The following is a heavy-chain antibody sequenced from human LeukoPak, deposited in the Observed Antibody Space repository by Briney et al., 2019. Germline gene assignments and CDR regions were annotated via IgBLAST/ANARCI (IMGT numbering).Heavy chain of an antibody. J-gene: IGHJ4*02. Sequence: GASVKVSCKASGYTFTSYAMHWVRQAPGQRLEWMGWINAGNGNTKYSQEFQGRVTITRDTSASTAYMELSSLRSEGMAVYYCARASNYYDSSGRGYYFDYWGQGTLVTVSS. D-gene: IGHD3-22*01. CDR3: ARASNYYDSSGRGYYFDY. CDR2: INAGNGNT. V-gene: IGHV1-3*03. CDR1: GYTFTSYA.